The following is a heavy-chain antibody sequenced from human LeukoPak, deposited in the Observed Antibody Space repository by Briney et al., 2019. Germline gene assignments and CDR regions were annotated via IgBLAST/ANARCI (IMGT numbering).Heavy chain of an antibody. D-gene: IGHD4-17*01. CDR1: GGSISGYY. J-gene: IGHJ4*02. CDR2: IYYSGST. Sequence: SETLSLTCTVSGGSISGYYWSWIRQPPGKGLEWIGYIYYSGSTNYSPSLKSRVTISVDTSKNQFSLKLSSVTAADTAVYYCARGGDHRYYFDYWGQGTLVTVSS. CDR3: ARGGDHRYYFDY. V-gene: IGHV4-59*01.